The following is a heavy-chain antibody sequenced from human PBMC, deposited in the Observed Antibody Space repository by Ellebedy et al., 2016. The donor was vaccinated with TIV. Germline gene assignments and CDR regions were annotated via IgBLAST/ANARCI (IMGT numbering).Heavy chain of an antibody. V-gene: IGHV1-46*01. CDR3: ARGPNYGLDV. CDR2: INPSGGDT. CDR1: AYTFTYYH. J-gene: IGHJ6*02. Sequence: AASVKVSCKTSAYTFTYYHFNWVRQAPGQGLEWMGIINPSGGDTTYPQKFQGRVTMTSDTSTSTVYIELSSLRSEDTAVYYCARGPNYGLDVWGQGTTVTVSS.